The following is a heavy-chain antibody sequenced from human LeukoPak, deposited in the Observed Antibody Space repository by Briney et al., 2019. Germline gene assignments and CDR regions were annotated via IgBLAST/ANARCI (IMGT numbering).Heavy chain of an antibody. J-gene: IGHJ3*01. D-gene: IGHD6-6*01. CDR1: GFTFSGFW. CDR3: ARSSYSSSSSV. Sequence: GGSLRLSCAVSGFTFSGFWMSWSRQAPGKGPEWVASINSDGSEGYYADVAKGRFTISRDNAKNSLYLQINSLRAEDTAVYYCARSSYSSSSSVWGQGTMDTVSS. V-gene: IGHV3-7*03. CDR2: INSDGSEG.